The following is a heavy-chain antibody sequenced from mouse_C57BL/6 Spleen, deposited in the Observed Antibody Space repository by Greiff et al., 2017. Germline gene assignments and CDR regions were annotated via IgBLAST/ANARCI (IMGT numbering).Heavy chain of an antibody. CDR3: ARSGLRDDFDY. CDR2: IYPGDGDT. J-gene: IGHJ2*01. D-gene: IGHD2-3*01. Sequence: QVQLQQSGPELVKPGASVKISCKASGYAFSSSWMNWVKQRPGKGLEWIGRIYPGDGDTNYNGKFKGKATLTADKSSSTAYMQLSSLTSEDSAVYVCARSGLRDDFDYWGQGTTLTVSS. V-gene: IGHV1-82*01. CDR1: GYAFSSSW.